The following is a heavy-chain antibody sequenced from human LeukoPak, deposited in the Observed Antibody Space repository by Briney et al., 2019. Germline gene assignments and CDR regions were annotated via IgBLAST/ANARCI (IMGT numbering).Heavy chain of an antibody. J-gene: IGHJ4*02. V-gene: IGHV3-20*04. Sequence: RLGGSLRLSCAASGFTFDDYGMSWVRPAPRKGLEWVSGINGNGGSTGYADSVKGRFTISRDSSKNTLYLQMKSLRAEDTAVYYCARGFPPAHWGQGTLVTVSS. CDR2: INGNGGST. CDR1: GFTFDDYG. CDR3: ARGFPPAH. D-gene: IGHD3-10*01.